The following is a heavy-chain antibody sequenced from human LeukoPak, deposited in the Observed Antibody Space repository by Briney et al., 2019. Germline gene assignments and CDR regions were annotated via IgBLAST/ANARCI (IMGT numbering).Heavy chain of an antibody. V-gene: IGHV4-59*01. CDR1: GGSISSYY. J-gene: IGHJ2*01. CDR2: IYYSGST. D-gene: IGHD6-13*01. CDR3: ARSPGALIAAAGWYFDL. Sequence: SETLSRTCTVYGGSISSYYWSWLRQPPGKGLEWSGYIYYSGSTNYNPSLKSRVTISVDTSKNQFSLKLSSVTAADTAVYYCARSPGALIAAAGWYFDLWGRGTLVTVSS.